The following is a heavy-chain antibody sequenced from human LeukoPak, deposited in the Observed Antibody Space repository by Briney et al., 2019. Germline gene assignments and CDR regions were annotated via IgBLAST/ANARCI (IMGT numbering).Heavy chain of an antibody. CDR1: GFTVSSNC. D-gene: IGHD3-22*01. Sequence: GGSLRLSCAASGFTVSSNCMSWVRQAPGKGLEWVSVIYSGGSTYYADSVKGRFTISRDNSKNTLYLQMNSLRAEDTAVYYCARGVTMTNRALGAFDIWGQGTMVTVSS. V-gene: IGHV3-66*01. CDR2: IYSGGST. J-gene: IGHJ3*02. CDR3: ARGVTMTNRALGAFDI.